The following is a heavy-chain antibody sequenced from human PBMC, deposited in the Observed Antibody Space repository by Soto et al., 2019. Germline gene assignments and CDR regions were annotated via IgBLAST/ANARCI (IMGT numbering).Heavy chain of an antibody. V-gene: IGHV5-51*01. Sequence: GESLKISCKCSGYKFTTYWIGWVRQMPGKGLEWMAIIYPDDSDSRYSPSFQGQVTISADKSISTAYLQWSSLKASDTARYYCVATYGDYLDYWGQGTLVTVSS. D-gene: IGHD4-17*01. CDR3: VATYGDYLDY. CDR2: IYPDDSDS. J-gene: IGHJ4*02. CDR1: GYKFTTYW.